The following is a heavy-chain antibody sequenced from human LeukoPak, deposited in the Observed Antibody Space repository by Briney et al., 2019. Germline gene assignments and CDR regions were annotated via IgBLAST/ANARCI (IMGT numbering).Heavy chain of an antibody. V-gene: IGHV3-33*06. CDR3: AKGGTMGIYYFDY. Sequence: PGRSLRLSCAASGFTFSSYGMHWVRQAPGKGLEWVAVIWYDGSNKYYADSVKGRFTISRDNSKDTLYLQMNSLRAEDTAVYYCAKGGTMGIYYFDYWGQGTLVTVSS. CDR2: IWYDGSNK. CDR1: GFTFSSYG. D-gene: IGHD3-16*01. J-gene: IGHJ4*02.